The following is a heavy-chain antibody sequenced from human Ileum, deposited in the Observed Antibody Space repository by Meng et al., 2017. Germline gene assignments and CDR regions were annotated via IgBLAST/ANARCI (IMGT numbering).Heavy chain of an antibody. V-gene: IGHV4-34*01. CDR3: ARSGVTTVTYLD. CDR2: ISRSGTT. D-gene: IGHD4-11*01. J-gene: IGHJ4*02. Sequence: QVWISRGGAGWLKPSETLSLTCALGGVSLSTYYWSWIRQPPGKGLEWFGEISRSGTTNYNPSLKSRVTISVDTSKNQFSLTVTSVTAADSALYYCARSGVTTVTYLDWGQGTLVTVSS. CDR1: GVSLSTYY.